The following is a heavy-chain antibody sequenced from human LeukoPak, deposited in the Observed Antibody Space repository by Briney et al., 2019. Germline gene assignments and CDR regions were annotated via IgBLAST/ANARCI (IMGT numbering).Heavy chain of an antibody. CDR1: EFTFSSYA. V-gene: IGHV3-23*01. D-gene: IGHD3-10*01. J-gene: IGHJ4*02. CDR3: AKDVHYFRSGTHYTLDY. Sequence: GGSLRLSCAASEFTFSSYAMSWVRQAPGKGLEWVSGISGSGGNTYYADSVKGRFTISRDNSKNTLYLQMNSLRAEDTAVYYCAKDVHYFRSGTHYTLDYWGQGTLVTVSS. CDR2: ISGSGGNT.